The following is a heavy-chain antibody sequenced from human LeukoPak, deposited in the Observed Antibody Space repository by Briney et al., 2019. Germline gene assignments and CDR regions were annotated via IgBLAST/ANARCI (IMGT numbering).Heavy chain of an antibody. D-gene: IGHD3-22*01. V-gene: IGHV4-30-4*01. J-gene: IGHJ5*02. CDR2: IYYSGST. CDR3: ARVLRITMIVA. Sequence: PSETLSLTCTVSGGPISSGDHYWSWIRQPPGKGLEWIGYIYYSGSTDYNPSLKSRVSISVDTSKNQFSLKLNSATAADTAVYYCARVLRITMIVAWGQGTLVTVSS. CDR1: GGPISSGDHY.